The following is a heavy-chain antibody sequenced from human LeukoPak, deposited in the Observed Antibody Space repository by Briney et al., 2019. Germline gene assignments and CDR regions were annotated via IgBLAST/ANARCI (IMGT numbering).Heavy chain of an antibody. D-gene: IGHD3-22*01. V-gene: IGHV3-23*01. CDR2: ISGSGDNT. Sequence: GGSLRLSCAASGFTFSSYAMSWVRQAPGKGLEWVSGISGSGDNTYYADSVKGRFTISRDNSKNTLYVQVNSLGTEDTAAYYCAKGGYYDSSGSFYFDYWGQGTLVTVSS. CDR1: GFTFSSYA. CDR3: AKGGYYDSSGSFYFDY. J-gene: IGHJ4*02.